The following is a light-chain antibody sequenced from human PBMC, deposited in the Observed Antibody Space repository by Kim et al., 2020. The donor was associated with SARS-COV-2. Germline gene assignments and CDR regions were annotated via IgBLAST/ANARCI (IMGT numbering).Light chain of an antibody. J-gene: IGLJ3*02. CDR2: EVS. CDR1: SRDVGSYDR. CDR3: SSYTSNSTWV. Sequence: GQSVTLSCAGTSRDVGSYDRVSWYQHPPGTAPNVMIYEVSNRPSGVPDRFSGSKAGNAASLTISGLQAEDEADYYCSSYTSNSTWVFGGGTQLTVL. V-gene: IGLV2-18*02.